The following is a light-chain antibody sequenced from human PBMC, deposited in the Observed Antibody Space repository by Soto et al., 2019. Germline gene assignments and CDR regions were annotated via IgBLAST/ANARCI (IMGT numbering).Light chain of an antibody. Sequence: QSVLTQPASVSGSPGQSITISCTGTSNDIGNYNYVSWYQQHPGKAPKVMIYEVSNRPSGIPNRFSGSKSGNTASLTIPGLQAEAEADYYCTSYTTISTLYVFGSGNKVTXL. CDR3: TSYTTISTLYV. CDR2: EVS. CDR1: SNDIGNYNY. V-gene: IGLV2-14*01. J-gene: IGLJ1*01.